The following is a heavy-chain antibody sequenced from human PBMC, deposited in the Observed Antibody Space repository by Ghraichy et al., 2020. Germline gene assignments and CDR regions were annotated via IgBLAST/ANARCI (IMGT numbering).Heavy chain of an antibody. CDR1: GFTFSNAW. CDR2: IKSKTEGGTT. J-gene: IGHJ6*02. Sequence: GGSLRLSCAASGFTFSNAWMSWVRQAPGKGLEWVGRIKSKTEGGTTDYAAPVKGRFTISRDDSKNTLYLQMNSLKTEDTAVYYCTTEGGITMVRGVIADTYYYYYYGMDVWGQGTTVTVSS. D-gene: IGHD3-10*01. CDR3: TTEGGITMVRGVIADTYYYYYYGMDV. V-gene: IGHV3-15*01.